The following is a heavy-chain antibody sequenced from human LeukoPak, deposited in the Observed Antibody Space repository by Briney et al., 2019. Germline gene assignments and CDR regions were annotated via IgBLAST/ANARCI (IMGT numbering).Heavy chain of an antibody. CDR3: ARHREYSSSWYEGSEYFQH. D-gene: IGHD6-13*01. V-gene: IGHV1-18*01. Sequence: ASVKVSCKASGYTFTSYGISWVRQAPGQGLEWMGWISAYNGNTNYAQKLQGRVTMTTDTSTSTAYMELRSLRSDDTAVYYCARHREYSSSWYEGSEYFQHWGQGTLVTVSS. CDR2: ISAYNGNT. CDR1: GYTFTSYG. J-gene: IGHJ1*01.